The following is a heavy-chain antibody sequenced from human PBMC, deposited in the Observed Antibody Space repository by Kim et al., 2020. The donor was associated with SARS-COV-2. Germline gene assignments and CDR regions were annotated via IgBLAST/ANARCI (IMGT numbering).Heavy chain of an antibody. Sequence: GGSLRLSCAASGFSLGDYWMNWVRQAPGKGLEWVANIKQDGTDKHYVDSVKGRFTISRDNAKNSLYLQMNSLRAADTAVYYCARWTSTSYYWGQGTLVT. CDR1: GFSLGDYW. D-gene: IGHD2-2*01. J-gene: IGHJ4*02. CDR3: ARWTSTSYY. V-gene: IGHV3-7*01. CDR2: IKQDGTDK.